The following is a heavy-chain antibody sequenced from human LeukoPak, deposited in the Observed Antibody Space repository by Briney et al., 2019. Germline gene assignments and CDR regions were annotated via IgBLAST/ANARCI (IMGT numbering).Heavy chain of an antibody. Sequence: SETLSLTCTVSGGSVSSGRYYWSWIRQPPGKGLEWIGYIYHSGSTYYNPSLKSRVTISVDTSKNQFSLKLSSVTAADTAVYYCARVVGYSSGWYATRDYYFDYWGQGTLVTVSS. D-gene: IGHD6-19*01. V-gene: IGHV4-61*01. CDR2: IYHSGST. J-gene: IGHJ4*02. CDR1: GGSVSSGRYY. CDR3: ARVVGYSSGWYATRDYYFDY.